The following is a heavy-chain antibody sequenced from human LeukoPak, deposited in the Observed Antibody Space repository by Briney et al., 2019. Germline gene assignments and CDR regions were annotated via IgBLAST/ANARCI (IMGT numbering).Heavy chain of an antibody. CDR3: ARILAAAGTFDY. J-gene: IGHJ4*02. CDR1: GYTFTSYD. V-gene: IGHV1-8*01. CDR2: MNPNSGNT. Sequence: GASVKVSCKASGYTFTSYDINWVRQATGQGLEWMGWMNPNSGNTGYAQKFQGRVTMTRNTSISTAYMQLSSLRSEDTAVYYCARILAAAGTFDYWGQGTLVTVSS. D-gene: IGHD6-13*01.